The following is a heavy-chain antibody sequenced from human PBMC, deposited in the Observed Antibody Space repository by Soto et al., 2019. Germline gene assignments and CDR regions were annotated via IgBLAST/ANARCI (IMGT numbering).Heavy chain of an antibody. V-gene: IGHV3-23*01. CDR1: GFTFSSYA. J-gene: IGHJ4*02. D-gene: IGHD4-17*01. Sequence: EVQLLESGGGLVQPGGSLRLSCAASGFTFSSYAMSWVRQAPGKGLEWVSAISGSGGSTYYADSVKGRFTISRDNSKNTLYLQMNSLKTEDTAVYYCTTDSYGDYAIDYWGQGTLVTVSS. CDR2: ISGSGGST. CDR3: TTDSYGDYAIDY.